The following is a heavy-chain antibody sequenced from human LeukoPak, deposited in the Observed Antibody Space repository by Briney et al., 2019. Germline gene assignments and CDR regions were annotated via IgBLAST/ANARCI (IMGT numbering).Heavy chain of an antibody. V-gene: IGHV4-34*01. Sequence: SETLSLTCAVYGGSFSDYYWTWIRQPPGKGLEWIGEINHSGSTNYNPSLKSRVTISVDTSKNQFSLKLSSVTAADTAVYYCARWVVAADYYYYMDVWGKGTTVAVSS. CDR2: INHSGST. J-gene: IGHJ6*03. D-gene: IGHD2-15*01. CDR3: ARWVVAADYYYYMDV. CDR1: GGSFSDYY.